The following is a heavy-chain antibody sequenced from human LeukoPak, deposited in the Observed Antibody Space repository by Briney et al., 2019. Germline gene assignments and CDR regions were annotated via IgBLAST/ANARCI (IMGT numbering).Heavy chain of an antibody. Sequence: GGSLRLSCAASGFTFSSYGMHWVRQAPGKGLEWVAVISYDGSNKYYADSVKGRFTISRDNSKNTLYLQMNSLRAEDTAVHYCAKIGHYDSSGYYGTIDYWGQGTLVTVSS. CDR3: AKIGHYDSSGYYGTIDY. J-gene: IGHJ4*02. V-gene: IGHV3-30*18. CDR2: ISYDGSNK. D-gene: IGHD3-22*01. CDR1: GFTFSSYG.